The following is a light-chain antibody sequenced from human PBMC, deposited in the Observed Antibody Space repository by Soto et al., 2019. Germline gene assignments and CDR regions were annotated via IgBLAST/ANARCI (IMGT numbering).Light chain of an antibody. CDR1: QGISNF. V-gene: IGKV1-27*01. CDR3: QKYKSAPSLT. Sequence: DIQMTQSPSSLSASVGDRVTITCRASQGISNFLAWYQHKPGKVPKLLIYAAPTLQSGVPSRFSGSGSGTDFTLTISSLQPEDVATYYCQKYKSAPSLTFGGGTKVEIK. CDR2: AAP. J-gene: IGKJ4*01.